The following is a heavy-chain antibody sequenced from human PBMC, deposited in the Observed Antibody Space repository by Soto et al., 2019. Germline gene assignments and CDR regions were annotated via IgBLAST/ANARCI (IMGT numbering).Heavy chain of an antibody. V-gene: IGHV3-53*01. D-gene: IGHD2-15*01. J-gene: IGHJ5*02. CDR3: ARAVAATLGWFDP. Sequence: EVQLVESGGGLIQPGGSLRLSCAASGFIVSRNYMSWVRQAPGKGLEWVSVIYGGGYTYYADSVKGRFTISRDNSKNTLYLQRNSLRAEDTAVYYCARAVAATLGWFDPWGQGTLVTVSS. CDR1: GFIVSRNY. CDR2: IYGGGYT.